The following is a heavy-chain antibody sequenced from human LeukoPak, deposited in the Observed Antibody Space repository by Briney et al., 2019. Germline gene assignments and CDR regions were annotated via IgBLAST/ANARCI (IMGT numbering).Heavy chain of an antibody. CDR1: GFTFRSYA. J-gene: IGHJ4*02. D-gene: IGHD4-17*01. CDR3: VKDSDYGDYYFDY. Sequence: GGSLRLSCSASGFTFRSYAVHWVRQAPGKGLEYISSISSNGGSTYYADSVKGRFTISRDNSKNTLYLQMSSLRAEDTAVYYCVKDSDYGDYYFDYWGQGTLVTVSS. CDR2: ISSNGGST. V-gene: IGHV3-64D*06.